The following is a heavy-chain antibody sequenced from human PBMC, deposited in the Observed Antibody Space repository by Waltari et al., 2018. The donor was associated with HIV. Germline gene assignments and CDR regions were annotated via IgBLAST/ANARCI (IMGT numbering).Heavy chain of an antibody. V-gene: IGHV1-18*01. D-gene: IGHD1-26*01. CDR1: GYTFISYG. CDR3: ARDGLRYSGTFYSDY. CDR2: ISTYNANT. J-gene: IGHJ4*02. Sequence: QVHLVQSGAEMKKPGASVKVSCKASGYTFISYGISWVRQAPGHGLEWMGCISTYNANTNYARSLQGRVTMTTDTSTTTADMELRSLTSDDTAVYYCARDGLRYSGTFYSDYWGQGTLVTVSS.